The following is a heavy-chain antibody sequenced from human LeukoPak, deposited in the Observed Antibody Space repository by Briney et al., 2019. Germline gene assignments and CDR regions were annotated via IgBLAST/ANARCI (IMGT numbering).Heavy chain of an antibody. CDR3: ARDREGMITFGGVSYYYMDV. D-gene: IGHD3-16*01. J-gene: IGHJ6*03. CDR1: GGSISSYY. V-gene: IGHV4-59*01. CDR2: IYYSGST. Sequence: SETLSLTCTVSGGSISSYYWSWIRQPPGKGLEWIGYIYYSGSTNYNPSLKSRVTISVDTSKNQFSLKLSSVTAAGTAVYYCARDREGMITFGGVSYYYMDVWGKGTTVTVSS.